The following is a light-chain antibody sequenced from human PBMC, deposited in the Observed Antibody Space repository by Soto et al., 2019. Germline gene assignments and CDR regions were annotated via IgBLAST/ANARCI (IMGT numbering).Light chain of an antibody. J-gene: IGKJ2*01. CDR3: QQYGSSPPYT. CDR1: QSVSSSY. CDR2: GAS. Sequence: EIVLTQSPGTLSLSPGERATLSCRASQSVSSSYLAWYQQKPGQAPRLLIYGASSRSTGIADRFSGSGSGTDFTITISRLEPEDGAVYYCQQYGSSPPYTFGQGTKLEIK. V-gene: IGKV3-20*01.